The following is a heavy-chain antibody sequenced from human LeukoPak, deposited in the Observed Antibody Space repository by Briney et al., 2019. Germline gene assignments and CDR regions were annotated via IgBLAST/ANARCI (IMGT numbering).Heavy chain of an antibody. CDR1: GYTFTSYY. CDR3: ARESGSGYSSEWGDFDY. J-gene: IGHJ4*02. V-gene: IGHV1-46*01. Sequence: ASVKVSCKASGYTFTSYYMHWVRLAPGQGREWMGIINPSGGSTSYAQKFQGRVTMTRDTSTSTVYMELSSLRSEDTAVYYCARESGSGYSSEWGDFDYWGQGTPVTVSS. D-gene: IGHD6-25*01. CDR2: INPSGGST.